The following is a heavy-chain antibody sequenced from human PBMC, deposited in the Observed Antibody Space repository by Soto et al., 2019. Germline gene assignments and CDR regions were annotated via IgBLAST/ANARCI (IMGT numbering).Heavy chain of an antibody. CDR2: IGSGGGAL. CDR3: ARESLTRSTGPYSYYGMDV. D-gene: IGHD2-2*01. J-gene: IGHJ6*02. Sequence: GGSLRLSCEASGFTFSAYTMTWVRQAPGMSLEWVSSIGSGGGALYYTDSLKGRFTISRDDAKNSLYLQMSSLRAEDTAVYYCARESLTRSTGPYSYYGMDVWGQGTTVTVSS. V-gene: IGHV3-21*01. CDR1: GFTFSAYT.